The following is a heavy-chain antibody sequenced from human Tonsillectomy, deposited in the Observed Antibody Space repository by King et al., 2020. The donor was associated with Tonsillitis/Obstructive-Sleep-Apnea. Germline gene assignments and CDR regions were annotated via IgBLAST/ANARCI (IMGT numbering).Heavy chain of an antibody. CDR1: GYSFTNYW. D-gene: IGHD2-8*01. V-gene: IGHV5-51*03. J-gene: IGHJ6*02. CDR2: VYFADSDT. CDR3: ARGVSPYYYNAGMDV. Sequence: VQLVQSGAEVKKPGESLKISCKGSGYSFTNYWIAWVRQMPGKGLEWMGVVYFADSDTRYSPSFQGQVTISADKSISTAYVLWSSLKASDAAIYYCARGVSPYYYNAGMDVWGQGTTVTVSS.